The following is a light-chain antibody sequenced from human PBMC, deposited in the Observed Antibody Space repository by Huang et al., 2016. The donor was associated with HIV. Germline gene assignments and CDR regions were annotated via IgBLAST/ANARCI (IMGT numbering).Light chain of an antibody. CDR3: QQRINLGT. J-gene: IGKJ4*01. Sequence: EIVLTQSPATLSLSPGARATPSCRASQCVSSSVPCYQQKPGQAPRLLIYEAANRAAGIPGRFSGSGSGTDFTLTISSLEPEDFAVYYCQQRINLGTFGGGTKVEIK. V-gene: IGKV3-11*01. CDR2: EAA. CDR1: QCVSSS.